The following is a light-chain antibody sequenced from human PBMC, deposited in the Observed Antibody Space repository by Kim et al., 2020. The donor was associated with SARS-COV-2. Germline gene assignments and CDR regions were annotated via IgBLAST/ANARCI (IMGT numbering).Light chain of an antibody. J-gene: IGLJ3*02. V-gene: IGLV3-19*01. CDR1: SLRSYY. CDR3: KSRDSSGDLRV. Sequence: ALGQTVRITCQGDSLRSYYASWYQQKPGQAPVLVIYGKNNRPSGIPDRFSVSSSGTTASLSITGAQAEDEADYYCKSRDSSGDLRVFGGGTKLTVL. CDR2: GKN.